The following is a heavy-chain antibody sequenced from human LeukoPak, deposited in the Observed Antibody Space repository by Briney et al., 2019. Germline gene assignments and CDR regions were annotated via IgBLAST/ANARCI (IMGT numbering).Heavy chain of an antibody. D-gene: IGHD1-26*01. J-gene: IGHJ4*02. CDR2: ISDDSNWI. V-gene: IGHV3-21*01. CDR1: GFTFSSYS. Sequence: GGSLRLSCAASGFTFSSYSMSWVRQAPGKGLEWVSSISDDSNWIYNADSVKGRFTISRDNAKNSLFLQMNSLRVEDTAVYYCARGGAYFDYWGQGTLVTVSS. CDR3: ARGGAYFDY.